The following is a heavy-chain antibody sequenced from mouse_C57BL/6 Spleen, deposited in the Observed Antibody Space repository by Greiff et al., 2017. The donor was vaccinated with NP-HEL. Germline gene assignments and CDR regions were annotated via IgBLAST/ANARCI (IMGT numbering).Heavy chain of an antibody. V-gene: IGHV3-6*01. Sequence: ESGPGLVKPSQSLSLTCSVTGYSITSGYYWNWIRQFPGNKLEWMGYISYDGSNNYNPSLKNRISITRDTSKNQFFLKLNSVTTEDTATYYCARDRQYYAMDYWGQGTSVTVSS. CDR1: GYSITSGYY. CDR3: ARDRQYYAMDY. CDR2: ISYDGSN. J-gene: IGHJ4*01.